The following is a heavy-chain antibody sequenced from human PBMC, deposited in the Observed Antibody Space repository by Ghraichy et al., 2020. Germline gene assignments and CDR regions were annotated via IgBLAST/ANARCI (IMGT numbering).Heavy chain of an antibody. CDR1: GFSLSTSGVG. Sequence: SGPTLVKPTQTLTLTCTFSGFSLSTSGVGMGWIRQPPGKALEWLALIYWDDDNRYSPSLKSRLTITKDTSKNQVVLTMTNMDPVDTATYYCAHRHHYGSGANRGAFDFWGQGTVVTVSS. V-gene: IGHV2-5*02. J-gene: IGHJ3*01. CDR3: AHRHHYGSGANRGAFDF. D-gene: IGHD3-10*01. CDR2: IYWDDDN.